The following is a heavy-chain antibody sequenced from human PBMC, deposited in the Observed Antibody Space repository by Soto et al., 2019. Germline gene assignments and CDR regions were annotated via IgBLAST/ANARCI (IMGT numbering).Heavy chain of an antibody. D-gene: IGHD4-17*01. Sequence: SETLSLTCTVSGGSISSYYWSWIRQPPGKGLEWIGYIYYSGSTNYNPSLKSRVTISVDTSKNQFSLKLSSVTAADTAVYYCARAGSVTTKPKNWFDPWGQGTLVTVSS. CDR1: GGSISSYY. CDR2: IYYSGST. CDR3: ARAGSVTTKPKNWFDP. V-gene: IGHV4-59*01. J-gene: IGHJ5*02.